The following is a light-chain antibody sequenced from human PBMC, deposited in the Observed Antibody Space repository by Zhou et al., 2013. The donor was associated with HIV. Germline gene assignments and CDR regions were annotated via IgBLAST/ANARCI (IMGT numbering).Light chain of an antibody. V-gene: IGKV1-5*03. CDR1: QSISSW. CDR3: QQSYSTPYT. Sequence: DIQMTQSPSTLSASVGDRVTITCRASQSISSWLAWYQQKPGKAPKLLIYKASSLESGVPSRFSGSGSGTDFTLTISSLQPEDFASYYCQQSYSTPYTFGQGTNLEIK. CDR2: KAS. J-gene: IGKJ2*01.